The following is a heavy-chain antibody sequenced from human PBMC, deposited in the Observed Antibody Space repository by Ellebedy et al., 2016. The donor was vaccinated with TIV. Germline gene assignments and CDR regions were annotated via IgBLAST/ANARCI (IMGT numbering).Heavy chain of an antibody. Sequence: ASVKVSCKASGYTFTAYYMHWVRQAPGQGLEWMGWIDPDDGATNYAKNFQGRVTMTRDTSVSTASMELSRLTSDDTAVYYCARVLRATSGMDVWGQGTTVIVS. V-gene: IGHV1-2*02. D-gene: IGHD4/OR15-4a*01. J-gene: IGHJ6*02. CDR3: ARVLRATSGMDV. CDR1: GYTFTAYY. CDR2: IDPDDGAT.